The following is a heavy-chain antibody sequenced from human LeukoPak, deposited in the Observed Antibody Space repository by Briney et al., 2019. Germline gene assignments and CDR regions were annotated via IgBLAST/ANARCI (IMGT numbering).Heavy chain of an antibody. CDR1: GGSISSYY. CDR3: ARAESHYYYGSGSYFGY. J-gene: IGHJ4*02. Sequence: PSETLSLTCTVSGGSISSYYWSWIRQPPGKGLEWIGYIYYSGSTNYNPSLKSRVTISVDTSKNQFSLKLSSVTAADTAVYYCARAESHYYYGSGSYFGYWGQGTLVTVSS. CDR2: IYYSGST. V-gene: IGHV4-59*01. D-gene: IGHD3-10*01.